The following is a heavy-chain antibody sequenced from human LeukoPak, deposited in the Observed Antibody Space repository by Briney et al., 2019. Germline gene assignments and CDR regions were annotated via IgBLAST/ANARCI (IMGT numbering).Heavy chain of an antibody. CDR1: GFIFSSYA. Sequence: GGSLRLSCAASGFIFSSYAMHWVRQAPGKGLEYASGISTDGGSTFYAESVQGRFTISRDNSKNTVYLQLGSLRADDMAVYYCARDSGSGYRQFDCRGQGTLVTVSS. D-gene: IGHD3-3*01. J-gene: IGHJ4*02. CDR2: ISTDGGST. V-gene: IGHV3-64*02. CDR3: ARDSGSGYRQFDC.